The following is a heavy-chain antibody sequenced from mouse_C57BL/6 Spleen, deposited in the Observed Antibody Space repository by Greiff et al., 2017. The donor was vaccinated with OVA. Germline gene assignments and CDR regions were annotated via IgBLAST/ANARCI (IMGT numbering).Heavy chain of an antibody. Sequence: QVQLQQSGAELVKPGASVKMSCKASGYTFTSYWITWVKQRPGQGLEWIGDIYPGSGSTNYNEKFKSKATLTVDTSSSTAYMQLSSLTSEDSAVYYCARGRRSLYYYAMDYWGQGTSVTVSS. CDR1: GYTFTSYW. CDR2: IYPGSGST. V-gene: IGHV1-55*01. CDR3: ARGRRSLYYYAMDY. J-gene: IGHJ4*01.